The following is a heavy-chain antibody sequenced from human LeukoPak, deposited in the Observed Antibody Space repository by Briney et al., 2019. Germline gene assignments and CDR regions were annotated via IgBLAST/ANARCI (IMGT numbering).Heavy chain of an antibody. CDR3: AKVPRGYSGYDYRGHHDY. V-gene: IGHV3-23*01. Sequence: GGSLRLSCAASGFTFSSYAMSWVRQAPGKGLEWVSTISGYGASTYYADSVKGRFTISRDNSKNTLYLQMNSLRAEDTAVYYCAKVPRGYSGYDYRGHHDYWGQGTLVTVSS. D-gene: IGHD5-12*01. J-gene: IGHJ4*02. CDR2: ISGYGAST. CDR1: GFTFSSYA.